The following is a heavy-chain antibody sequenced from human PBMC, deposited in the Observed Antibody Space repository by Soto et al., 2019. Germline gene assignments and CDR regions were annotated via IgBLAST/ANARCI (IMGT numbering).Heavy chain of an antibody. Sequence: SETLSLTCTVSGGSISSSSYYWGWIRQPPGKGLEWIGSIYYSGSTYSNPSLKSRVTISVDTSKNQFSLKLSSVTAADTAVYYCARRDYSSPNWFDPWGQGTLVT. D-gene: IGHD6-13*01. CDR1: GGSISSSSYY. J-gene: IGHJ5*02. CDR3: ARRDYSSPNWFDP. CDR2: IYYSGST. V-gene: IGHV4-39*01.